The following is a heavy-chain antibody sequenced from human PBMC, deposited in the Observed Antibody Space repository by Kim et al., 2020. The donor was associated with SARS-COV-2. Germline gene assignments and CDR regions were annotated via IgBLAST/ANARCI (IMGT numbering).Heavy chain of an antibody. V-gene: IGHV4-39*01. CDR3: ATEPVIFSDGYNYYYY. CDR1: GGSISSSSYY. CDR2: IYYSGST. D-gene: IGHD5-12*01. Sequence: SETLSLTCTVSGGSISSSSYYWGWIRQPPGKGLEWIGSIYYSGSTYYNPSLKSRVTISVDTSKNQFSLKLSSVTAADTAVYYCATEPVIFSDGYNYYYY. J-gene: IGHJ6*01.